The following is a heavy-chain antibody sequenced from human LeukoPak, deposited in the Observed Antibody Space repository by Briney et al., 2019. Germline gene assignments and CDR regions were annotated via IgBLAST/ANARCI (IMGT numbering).Heavy chain of an antibody. CDR3: ATCGDYIVDAFDI. J-gene: IGHJ3*02. V-gene: IGHV4-4*02. CDR2: IYHTGST. D-gene: IGHD4-17*01. CDR1: GDSISSGDW. Sequence: SGTLSLTCAVSGDSISSGDWWSWVRQPPGKGLEWIGEIYHTGSTNYNPSLKSRVTMSVDKSKNQFSLKLNSVTAADTAVYYCATCGDYIVDAFDIWGQGTMVTVSS.